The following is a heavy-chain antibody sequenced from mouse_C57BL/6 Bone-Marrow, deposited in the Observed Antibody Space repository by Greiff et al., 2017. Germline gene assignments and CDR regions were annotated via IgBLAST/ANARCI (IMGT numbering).Heavy chain of an antibody. CDR3: ARDDGYYRFAY. Sequence: QVQLQQSGAELVRPGTSVKMSCKASGYTFTNYWIGWAKQRPGHGLEWIGAIYPGGGYTNYNEKFKGKATLTADKSSSPAYMQFSSLTSEDSAIYYCARDDGYYRFAYWGQGTLVTVSA. CDR1: GYTFTNYW. CDR2: IYPGGGYT. J-gene: IGHJ3*01. V-gene: IGHV1-63*01. D-gene: IGHD2-3*01.